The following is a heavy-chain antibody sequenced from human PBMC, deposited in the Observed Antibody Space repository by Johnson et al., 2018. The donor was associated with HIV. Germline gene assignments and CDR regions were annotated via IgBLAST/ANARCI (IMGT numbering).Heavy chain of an antibody. CDR3: ARGGSYLTLDDAFDI. J-gene: IGHJ3*02. D-gene: IGHD1-26*01. CDR1: GFSFSSYG. Sequence: VQLVESGGRLVQPGGSLRLSCAASGFSFSSYGMHWVRQAPGKGLEWVSGISGSGGSTYYADSVKGRFTISRDNAKNSLYLQMNSLRAEDTAVYYCARGGSYLTLDDAFDIWGQGTMVTVSS. V-gene: IGHV3-48*04. CDR2: ISGSGGST.